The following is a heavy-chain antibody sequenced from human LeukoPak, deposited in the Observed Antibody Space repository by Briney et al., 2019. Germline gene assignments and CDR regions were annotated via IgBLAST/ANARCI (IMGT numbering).Heavy chain of an antibody. Sequence: GGSLRLSCAASGFTFSSYWMSWVRQAPGKGLEWVANIKQDGSEKYYVDSVKGRFTISRDNAKNSLYLQMNSLRAEDTAVYYCARGIVEVPASDYYMDVWGKGTTVTVSS. CDR2: IKQDGSEK. J-gene: IGHJ6*03. D-gene: IGHD2-2*01. CDR3: ARGIVEVPASDYYMDV. CDR1: GFTFSSYW. V-gene: IGHV3-7*04.